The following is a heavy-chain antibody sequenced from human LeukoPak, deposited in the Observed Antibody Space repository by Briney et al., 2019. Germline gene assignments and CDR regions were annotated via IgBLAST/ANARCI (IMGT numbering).Heavy chain of an antibody. CDR3: ARHLATRISAARTRGKAFDI. V-gene: IGHV4-39*01. CDR2: INHSGST. Sequence: PSQTLSLTCTVSGGSISSGSYCWSWIRQPPGKGLEWSGEINHSGSTNYNPSLKRRVTISVDTSKSQSSLKLSSATAADTAVYYCARHLATRISAARTRGKAFDIWGQGTMVTVSS. CDR1: GGSISSGSYC. J-gene: IGHJ3*02. D-gene: IGHD6-13*01.